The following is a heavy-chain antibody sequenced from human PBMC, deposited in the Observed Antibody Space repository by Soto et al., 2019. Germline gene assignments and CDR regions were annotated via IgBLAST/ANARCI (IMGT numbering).Heavy chain of an antibody. J-gene: IGHJ6*02. CDR3: ARGRGGGRYCSSTSCYGYYYYGMDV. D-gene: IGHD2-2*01. CDR1: GGSFSGYY. Sequence: SETLSLTCAVYGGSFSGYYWSWIRQPPGKWLEWIGEINHSGSTNYNPSLKSRVTISVDTSKNQFSLKLSSVTAADTAVYYCARGRGGGRYCSSTSCYGYYYYGMDVWGQGTTVTVS. V-gene: IGHV4-34*01. CDR2: INHSGST.